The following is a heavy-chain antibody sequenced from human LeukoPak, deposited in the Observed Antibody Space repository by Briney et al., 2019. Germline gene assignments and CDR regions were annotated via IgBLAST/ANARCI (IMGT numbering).Heavy chain of an antibody. CDR2: ISSSGSTI. D-gene: IGHD2-15*01. Sequence: PGGSLRLSCAASGFTFSSYAMSWVRQAPGKGLEWVSYISSSGSTIYYADSVKGRFTISRDNAKNSLYLQMNSLRAEDTAVYYCASETRIVWAPFDYWGQGTLVTVSS. CDR1: GFTFSSYA. V-gene: IGHV3-48*04. J-gene: IGHJ4*02. CDR3: ASETRIVWAPFDY.